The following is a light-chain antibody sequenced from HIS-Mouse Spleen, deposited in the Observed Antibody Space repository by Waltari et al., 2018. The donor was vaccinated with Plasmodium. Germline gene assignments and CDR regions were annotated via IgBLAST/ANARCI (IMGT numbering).Light chain of an antibody. CDR1: SRDVGSYNL. Sequence: QSALTQPASVSGSPGQSITLSCTGTSRDVGSYNLVSLYQHHPGKATKLMIYEGSKRPSGVSNRFSGSKSGNTASLTISGLQAEDEADYYCCSYAGSSTNWVFGGGTKLTVL. CDR3: CSYAGSSTNWV. J-gene: IGLJ3*02. V-gene: IGLV2-23*01. CDR2: EGS.